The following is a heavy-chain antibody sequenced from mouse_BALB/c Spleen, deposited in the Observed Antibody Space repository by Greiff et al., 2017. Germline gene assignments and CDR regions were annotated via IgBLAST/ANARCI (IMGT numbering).Heavy chain of an antibody. CDR2: FSSGGGST. J-gene: IGHJ4*01. D-gene: IGHD2-5*01. CDR3: ARGSKEYYYALDY. CDR1: GSAFSSYE. V-gene: IGHV5-12-1*01. Sequence: EVQGVESGGGLVKPGGSLKFSGAAPGSAFSSYELSWVRQTPEKRLEWVAYFSSGGGSTYYPDTVKGRFTISRDNAKNTLYLQLSSLKSEDTAMYYCARGSKEYYYALDYWGEGTSVTVSS.